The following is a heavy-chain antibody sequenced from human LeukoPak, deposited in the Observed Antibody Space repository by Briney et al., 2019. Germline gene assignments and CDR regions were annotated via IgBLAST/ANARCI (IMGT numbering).Heavy chain of an antibody. CDR1: GGSISSYY. D-gene: IGHD2-15*01. CDR3: ARGGNCSGGSCYSDRGWFDP. V-gene: IGHV4-59*01. CDR2: IYYSGST. J-gene: IGHJ5*02. Sequence: PSETLSLTCTVSGGSISSYYWSWIRQPPGKGLEWVGYIYYSGSTSYNPSLKSRVTISVDMSKNQFSLKLSSVTAADTAVYYCARGGNCSGGSCYSDRGWFDPWGQGTLVTVSS.